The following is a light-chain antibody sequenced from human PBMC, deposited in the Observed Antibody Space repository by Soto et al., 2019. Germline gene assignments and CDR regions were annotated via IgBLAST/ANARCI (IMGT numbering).Light chain of an antibody. J-gene: IGLJ1*01. V-gene: IGLV1-44*01. CDR2: RNN. CDR1: SSNIGSNT. Sequence: QYVLTQPPSASGTPGQRVTISCSGSSSNIGSNTVNWYQQLPGTAPKLLIYRNNQRPSGLPDRFSGSKSGTSASLAISWLQSEDEADYYWAAWDDSLNGYVFGTGTKVTVL. CDR3: AAWDDSLNGYV.